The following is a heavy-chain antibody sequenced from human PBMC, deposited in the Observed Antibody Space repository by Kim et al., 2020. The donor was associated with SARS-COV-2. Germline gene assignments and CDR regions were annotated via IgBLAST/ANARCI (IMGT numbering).Heavy chain of an antibody. V-gene: IGHV4-59*13. CDR1: GASITSYY. CDR2: IYYSGST. D-gene: IGHD1-26*01. Sequence: SETLSLTCTVSGASITSYYWTWIRQPPGKGLELIGNIYYSGSTNYNPSLNSRVTLSVDTSKNQFSLKLSSVTAADTAVYYCASYSGSFYFQHWGLGTLITVSS. J-gene: IGHJ1*01. CDR3: ASYSGSFYFQH.